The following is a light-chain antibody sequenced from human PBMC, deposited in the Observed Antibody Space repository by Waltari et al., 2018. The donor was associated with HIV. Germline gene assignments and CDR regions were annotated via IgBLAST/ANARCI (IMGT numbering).Light chain of an antibody. Sequence: QSALTQPASVSGSPGQSITISCTGTSSDVGGYNYVSWYQQPPGKAPKLMIYDVSNRPSGVSNRFSGSKSGNTASLTISGLQAEDEADYYCSSYTSSSTRRFGGGTKLTVL. CDR1: SSDVGGYNY. V-gene: IGLV2-14*03. CDR2: DVS. CDR3: SSYTSSSTRR. J-gene: IGLJ2*01.